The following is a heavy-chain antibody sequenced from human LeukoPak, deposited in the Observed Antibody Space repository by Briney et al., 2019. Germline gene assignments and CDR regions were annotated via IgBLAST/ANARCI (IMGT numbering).Heavy chain of an antibody. CDR1: GSSFNNYA. J-gene: IGHJ4*02. CDR2: TSYDGGDK. Sequence: GGSLRLSCAASGSSFNNYAMYWVRQAPGKGLEWVALTSYDGGDKYYAESMKGRITISRDNAENTLYLQMNNLRPDDTAFYFCVKEGVEYSYSYGDYWGQGTLVTVSS. D-gene: IGHD3-16*01. CDR3: VKEGVEYSYSYGDY. V-gene: IGHV3-30*18.